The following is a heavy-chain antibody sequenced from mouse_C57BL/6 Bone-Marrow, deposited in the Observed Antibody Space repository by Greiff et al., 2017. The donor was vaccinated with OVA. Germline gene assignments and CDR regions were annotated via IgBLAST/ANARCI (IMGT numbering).Heavy chain of an antibody. Sequence: EVQRVESGPELVKPGASVKISCKASGYSFTGYYMHWVKQSHGNILDWIGYIYPYNGVSSYNQKFKGKATLPVDKSSSTAYMELRSLTSEDSAVYYCARTTAQALFAYWGQGTLVTVSA. V-gene: IGHV1-31*01. CDR3: ARTTAQALFAY. CDR2: IYPYNGVS. D-gene: IGHD3-2*02. J-gene: IGHJ3*01. CDR1: GYSFTGYY.